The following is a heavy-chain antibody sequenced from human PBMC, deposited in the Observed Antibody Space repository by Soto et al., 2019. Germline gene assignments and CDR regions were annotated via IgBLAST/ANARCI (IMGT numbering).Heavy chain of an antibody. Sequence: EVQLVESGGGLVQPGGSLRLSCAASGFTFSSYWMSWVRQAPGKGLEWVANIKQDGSEKYYVDSVKGRFTISRDNAKNSLYLQMNSLRAEDTAVYYWAKAIHHDYGGSFDYWGQGTLVTVSS. J-gene: IGHJ4*02. V-gene: IGHV3-7*01. D-gene: IGHD4-17*01. CDR1: GFTFSSYW. CDR2: IKQDGSEK. CDR3: AKAIHHDYGGSFDY.